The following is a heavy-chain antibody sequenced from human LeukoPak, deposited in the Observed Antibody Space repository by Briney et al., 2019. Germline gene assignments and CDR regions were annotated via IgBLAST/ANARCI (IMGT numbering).Heavy chain of an antibody. V-gene: IGHV4-34*01. D-gene: IGHD3-22*01. CDR3: ARLLRWYYYDSSGCYFDY. J-gene: IGHJ4*02. Sequence: SETLSLTCTVSGGSICSYYWSWIRQPPGKGLEWIGEINHSGSTNYNPSLKSRVTISVDTSKNQFSLKLSSVTAADTAVYYCARLLRWYYYDSSGCYFDYWGQGTLVTVSS. CDR1: GGSICSYY. CDR2: INHSGST.